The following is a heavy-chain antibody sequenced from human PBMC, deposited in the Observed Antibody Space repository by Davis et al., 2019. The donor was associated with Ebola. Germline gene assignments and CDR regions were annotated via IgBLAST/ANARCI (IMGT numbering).Heavy chain of an antibody. CDR3: ARVDYGDLDY. CDR1: GFTFSSYW. V-gene: IGHV3-7*01. Sequence: GESLKISCAASGFTFSSYWMSWVRQAPGKGLEWVANIKQDGSEKYYVDSVKGRFTISRDNAKNSLYLQMNSLRAEDTAVYYCARVDYGDLDYWGQGTLVTVSS. D-gene: IGHD4-17*01. CDR2: IKQDGSEK. J-gene: IGHJ4*02.